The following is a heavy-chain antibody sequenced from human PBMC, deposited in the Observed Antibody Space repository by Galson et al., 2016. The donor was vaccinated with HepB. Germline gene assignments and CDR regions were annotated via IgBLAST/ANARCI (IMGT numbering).Heavy chain of an antibody. CDR3: ARERSGGVSGRLDS. CDR1: GGSISSINW. D-gene: IGHD6-25*01. CDR2: TDQSGTT. V-gene: IGHV4-4*02. Sequence: SETLSLTCTVSGGSISSINWWTWVRQPPGKGLEWIGETDQSGTTNYNPSLKSRVTISVPKSKNQFSLTMTSVTAADPAVYFCARERSGGVSGRLDSWGPGALLTVSS. J-gene: IGHJ4*02.